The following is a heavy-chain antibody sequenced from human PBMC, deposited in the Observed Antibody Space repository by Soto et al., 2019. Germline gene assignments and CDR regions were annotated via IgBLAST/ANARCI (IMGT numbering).Heavy chain of an antibody. Sequence: QVQLVQSGAEVKKPGSSVTVSCTASGGTFSSYAVSWVRQSPGQGLEWMGVVIPKASQPKYAPKFQGRVTITADYSTAYMELSSLRYDDTAVYYCAWESSSPNYYYYGMDVWGQGTKVIVSS. V-gene: IGHV1-69*01. CDR2: VIPKASQP. CDR3: AWESSSPNYYYYGMDV. J-gene: IGHJ6*02. D-gene: IGHD6-6*01. CDR1: GGTFSSYA.